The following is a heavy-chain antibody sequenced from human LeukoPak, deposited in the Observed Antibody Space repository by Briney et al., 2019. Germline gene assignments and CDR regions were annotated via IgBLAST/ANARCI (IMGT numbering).Heavy chain of an antibody. CDR3: ARDYYDILIASLRANWFDP. Sequence: GASGKVSCKASGYTFSDYYMHWVRQAAGQGLEWLGWINPNSGGTNYAQKFQGRVTMTRDTSISTAYMELSRLRSDDTAVYYCARDYYDILIASLRANWFDPWGPGTLVTVSS. J-gene: IGHJ5*02. D-gene: IGHD3-9*01. CDR1: GYTFSDYY. CDR2: INPNSGGT. V-gene: IGHV1-2*02.